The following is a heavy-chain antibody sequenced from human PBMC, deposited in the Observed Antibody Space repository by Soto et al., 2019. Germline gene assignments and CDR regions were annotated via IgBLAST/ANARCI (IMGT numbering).Heavy chain of an antibody. Sequence: QVQLVQSGAEVKKPGASVKVSCKASGYTFTAYYIQWVRQAPGQGLEFMGWINPKSGGTNYAQNFQGRVAMTRDTSINTAYMEVSRLRFDDTAVYYCATLVAAAHTFDYLGQGTLVTVSS. CDR3: ATLVAAAHTFDY. CDR2: INPKSGGT. D-gene: IGHD6-13*01. V-gene: IGHV1-2*02. J-gene: IGHJ4*02. CDR1: GYTFTAYY.